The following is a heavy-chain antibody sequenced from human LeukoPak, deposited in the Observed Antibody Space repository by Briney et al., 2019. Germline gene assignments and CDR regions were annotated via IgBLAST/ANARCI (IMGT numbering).Heavy chain of an antibody. CDR2: FDPEDGET. CDR3: ATERGMVRGLGGYGMDV. D-gene: IGHD3-10*01. CDR1: GYTLTELS. Sequence: ASVKVSCKVSGYTLTELSMHWVRQAPGKGLEWMGGFDPEDGETLYAQKFQGRVTMTEDTSTDTAYMELSSLRSEDTAVYYCATERGMVRGLGGYGMDVWGKGTTVTVSS. V-gene: IGHV1-24*01. J-gene: IGHJ6*04.